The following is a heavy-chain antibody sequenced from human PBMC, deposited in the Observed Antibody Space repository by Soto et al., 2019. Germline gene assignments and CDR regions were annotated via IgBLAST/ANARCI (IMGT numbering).Heavy chain of an antibody. V-gene: IGHV3-33*01. J-gene: IGHJ4*02. Sequence: QVQLVESGGGVVQPGRSLRLSCAASGFTFSSYGMHWVRQAPGKGLEWVAVIWYDGSNKYYADSVKGRFTISRDNSKNTLYLQMNSLRAEDTAVYYCARGAFYSSGYLILDYWGQGTLVTVSS. CDR2: IWYDGSNK. D-gene: IGHD3-22*01. CDR3: ARGAFYSSGYLILDY. CDR1: GFTFSSYG.